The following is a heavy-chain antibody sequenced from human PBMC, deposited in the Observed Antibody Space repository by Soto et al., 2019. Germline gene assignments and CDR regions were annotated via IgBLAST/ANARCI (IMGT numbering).Heavy chain of an antibody. J-gene: IGHJ6*02. CDR1: GFIFSDFA. CDR2: ISRSGDRT. D-gene: IGHD2-21*01. V-gene: IGHV3-23*01. Sequence: PGGSLTLSCVASGFIFSDFAMSWVRQTPGKGLEWVATISRSGDRTYYADSVRGRLIVSRDNSKDTLFLQLNSLRADDAALYYCARPFPDKTYYYSGMDVWGQGTTVTVSS. CDR3: ARPFPDKTYYYSGMDV.